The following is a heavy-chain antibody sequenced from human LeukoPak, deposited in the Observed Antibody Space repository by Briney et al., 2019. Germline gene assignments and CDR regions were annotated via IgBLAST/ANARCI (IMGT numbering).Heavy chain of an antibody. CDR1: GFTFSSYW. CDR2: INTDGSST. CDR3: ARAHCSGRGCYQRYDGFDI. Sequence: GGSLRLSCAASGFTFSSYWMHWVRQAPGKGLVWVSRINTDGSSTSYADSVKGRFTISRDNAKSSLSLQMNSLRVEDTAVYYCARAHCSGRGCYQRYDGFDIWGQGTVVTVSS. V-gene: IGHV3-74*01. D-gene: IGHD2-15*01. J-gene: IGHJ3*02.